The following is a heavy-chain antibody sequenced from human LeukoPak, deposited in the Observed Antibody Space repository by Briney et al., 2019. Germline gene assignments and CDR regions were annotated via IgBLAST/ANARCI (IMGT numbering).Heavy chain of an antibody. J-gene: IGHJ4*02. V-gene: IGHV3-21*01. CDR2: ISSSSSYI. D-gene: IGHD7-27*01. CDR1: GFTFSSYS. Sequence: PGGSLRLSCAASGFTFSSYSMNWVRQAPGKGLEWVSSISSSSSYIYYADSVKGRFTISRDNAKNSLYLQMNSLRAEDTAVYYCARGSRTGEPSHSDYWGQGTLVTVSS. CDR3: ARGSRTGEPSHSDY.